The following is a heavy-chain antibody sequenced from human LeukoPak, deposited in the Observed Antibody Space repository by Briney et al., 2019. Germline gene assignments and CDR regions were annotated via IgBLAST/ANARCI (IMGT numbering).Heavy chain of an antibody. Sequence: ASVKVSCKASGYTFTSYYMHWVRQAPGQGLEWMGIINPSGGSTSYAQKFQGRVTMTRDTSTSTVYMELSSLRSEDTAVYYCARDHIRAVAIEYYYYGMDVWGQGTTVTVSS. CDR2: INPSGGST. CDR1: GYTFTSYY. J-gene: IGHJ6*02. D-gene: IGHD6-19*01. V-gene: IGHV1-46*01. CDR3: ARDHIRAVAIEYYYYGMDV.